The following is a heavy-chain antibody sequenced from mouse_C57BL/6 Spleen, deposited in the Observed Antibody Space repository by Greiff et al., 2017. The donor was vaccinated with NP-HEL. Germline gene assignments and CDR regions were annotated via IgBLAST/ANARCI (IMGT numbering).Heavy chain of an antibody. V-gene: IGHV14-2*01. D-gene: IGHD1-1*01. CDR1: GFNIKDYY. CDR3: ARMYYYGSWYFDV. Sequence: EVQLQQSGAELVKPGASVKLSCTASGFNIKDYYMHWVKQRTEQGLEWIGRIDPEDGETKYAPKFQGKDTITADTSTNTAYLQRSSLTSEDTAVYYCARMYYYGSWYFDVWGTGTTVTVSS. J-gene: IGHJ1*03. CDR2: IDPEDGET.